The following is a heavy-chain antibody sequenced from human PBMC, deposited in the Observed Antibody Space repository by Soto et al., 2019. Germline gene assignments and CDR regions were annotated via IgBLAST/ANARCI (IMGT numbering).Heavy chain of an antibody. CDR3: ANLLGY. CDR2: ISWNSGSI. D-gene: IGHD2-15*01. Sequence: EVQLVESGGGLVQPGRSLRLSCAASGFTFDDYAMHWVRQAPGKGLEWVSGISWNSGSIGYADSVKGRFTISRDNATNSLYLQMNSLSAEDTALYYCANLLGYWGQGTLVTVSS. J-gene: IGHJ4*02. V-gene: IGHV3-9*01. CDR1: GFTFDDYA.